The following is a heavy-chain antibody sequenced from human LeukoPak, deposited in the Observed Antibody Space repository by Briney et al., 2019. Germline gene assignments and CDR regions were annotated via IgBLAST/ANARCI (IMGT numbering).Heavy chain of an antibody. Sequence: GGSLRLSCAASGFTFSSYAMSWVRQAPGKGLEWVSAISGSGGSTYYADSAKGRFTISRDNSKNTLYLQMNSLRAEDTAVYYCAKVPDYYGSGSYRNYYYYYGMDVWGQGTTVTVSS. CDR1: GFTFSSYA. CDR3: AKVPDYYGSGSYRNYYYYYGMDV. J-gene: IGHJ6*02. CDR2: ISGSGGST. V-gene: IGHV3-23*01. D-gene: IGHD3-10*01.